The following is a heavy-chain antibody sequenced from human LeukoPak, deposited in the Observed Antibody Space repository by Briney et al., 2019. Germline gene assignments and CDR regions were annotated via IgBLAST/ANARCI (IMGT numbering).Heavy chain of an antibody. CDR2: ISYDGSNK. Sequence: PGGSLRLSCAASGFTFSSYAMHWVRQAPGKGLEWVAVISYDGSNKYYADSVKGRFTISRDNSKNSLYLQMNSLRTEDTALYYCAKVVSRDQGAFDIWGQGTMVTVSS. CDR3: AKVVSRDQGAFDI. D-gene: IGHD2-2*01. CDR1: GFTFSSYA. J-gene: IGHJ3*02. V-gene: IGHV3-30-3*01.